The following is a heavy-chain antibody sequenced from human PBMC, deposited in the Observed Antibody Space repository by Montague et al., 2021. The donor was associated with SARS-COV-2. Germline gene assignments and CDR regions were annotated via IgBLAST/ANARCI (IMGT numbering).Heavy chain of an antibody. Sequence: SETLSLTCTVSGGPMSSYYWSWIRQPPGNGLEWIGHVFDSGSTNYNPSLKSRVTISVDTSKNQFSLKLSSVTAADTAVYYCARGEWLRGGMDVWGQGTTVTVSS. D-gene: IGHD5-12*01. CDR2: VFDSGST. CDR3: ARGEWLRGGMDV. V-gene: IGHV4-59*13. CDR1: GGPMSSYY. J-gene: IGHJ6*02.